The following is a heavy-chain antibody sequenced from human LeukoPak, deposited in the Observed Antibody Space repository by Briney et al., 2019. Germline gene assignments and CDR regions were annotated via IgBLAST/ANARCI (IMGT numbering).Heavy chain of an antibody. CDR1: GFTFSNYG. CDR3: AKDRSSTWSFDY. Sequence: PGTSLRLSCAASGFTFSNYGIHWVRQAPGKGLEWVALISFDGSHKYYPDSVKGRFTISRDDSKNTLYLQINSLRAEDTAVYFCAKDRSSTWSFDYWGQGTLVTVSS. CDR2: ISFDGSHK. J-gene: IGHJ4*02. V-gene: IGHV3-30*18. D-gene: IGHD6-13*01.